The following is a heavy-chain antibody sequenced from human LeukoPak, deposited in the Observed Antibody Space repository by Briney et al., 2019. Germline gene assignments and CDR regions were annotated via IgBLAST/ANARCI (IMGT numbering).Heavy chain of an antibody. D-gene: IGHD3-9*01. Sequence: SHTLSLTCAIFGDSVSSNSAAWNWIRQSPSRGLEWLGRTYYRSRWYNDYAVFVKSRITINPDTSKNQFSLQLNSVTPEDTAVYYCTRGRDILTGPDAFDIWGQGTMVTVSS. CDR2: TYYRSRWYN. V-gene: IGHV6-1*01. CDR3: TRGRDILTGPDAFDI. CDR1: GDSVSSNSAA. J-gene: IGHJ3*02.